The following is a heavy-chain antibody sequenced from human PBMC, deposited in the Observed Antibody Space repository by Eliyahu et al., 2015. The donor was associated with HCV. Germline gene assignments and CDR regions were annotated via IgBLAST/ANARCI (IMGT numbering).Heavy chain of an antibody. J-gene: IGHJ4*02. CDR1: GXSISSSSYY. D-gene: IGHD2-15*01. CDR2: IYYSXST. V-gene: IGHV4-39*01. CDR3: ASLMGYCSGGSCYFDY. Sequence: QLQLQESGPGLVKPSETLSLTCXVSGXSISSSSYYWGWIRQPPGKGLEWIGSIYYSXSTYYNPSLKSRVTISVDTSKNQFSLKLSSVTAADTAVYYCASLMGYCSGGSCYFDYWGQGTLVTVSS.